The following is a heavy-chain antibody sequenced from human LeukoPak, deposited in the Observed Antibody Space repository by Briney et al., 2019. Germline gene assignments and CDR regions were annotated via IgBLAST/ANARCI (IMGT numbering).Heavy chain of an antibody. CDR1: GGSISSYY. J-gene: IGHJ4*02. D-gene: IGHD6-19*01. CDR2: IYYSGST. Sequence: SETLSLTCTVSGGSISSYYWSWIRQPPGKGLEWIGYIYYSGSTNYNPSLKSRVTISVDTSKNQFSLKLSSVTAADTAVYYCARVLKSSGWYYFDYWGQGTLVTVSS. CDR3: ARVLKSSGWYYFDY. V-gene: IGHV4-59*01.